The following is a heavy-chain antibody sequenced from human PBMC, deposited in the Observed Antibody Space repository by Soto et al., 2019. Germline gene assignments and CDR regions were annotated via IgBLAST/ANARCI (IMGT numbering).Heavy chain of an antibody. J-gene: IGHJ6*03. CDR1: GGSFSGYY. V-gene: IGHV4-34*01. CDR2: INHSGST. Sequence: SETLSLTCAVYGGSFSGYYWSWIRQPPGKGLEWIGEINHSGSTNYNPSLKSRVTISVDTSKNQFSLKLSSVTAADTAVYYCARGPRDKGGVVIYRFTGGNYMDVWGKGTTVTVSS. D-gene: IGHD3-3*01. CDR3: ARGPRDKGGVVIYRFTGGNYMDV.